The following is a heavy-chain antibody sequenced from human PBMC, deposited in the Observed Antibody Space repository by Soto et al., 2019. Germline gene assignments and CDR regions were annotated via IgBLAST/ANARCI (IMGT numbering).Heavy chain of an antibody. V-gene: IGHV3-23*01. CDR2: ISGSGGST. J-gene: IGHJ4*02. CDR1: GFTFSSYA. Sequence: GGSLRLSCAASGFTFSSYAMSWVRQAPGKGLEWVSAISGSGGSTYYADSVNGRFTISRDNSKNTLYLQMNSLRAEDTAVYYCAREGYCSSTSCQYYFDYWGQGTLVTVSS. CDR3: AREGYCSSTSCQYYFDY. D-gene: IGHD2-2*01.